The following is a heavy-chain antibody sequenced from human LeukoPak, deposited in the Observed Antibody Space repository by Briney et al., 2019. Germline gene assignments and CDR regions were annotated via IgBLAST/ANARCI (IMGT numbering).Heavy chain of an antibody. V-gene: IGHV1-18*01. CDR2: ISAYNGNT. J-gene: IGHJ4*02. CDR3: ARNSGIVVVPAANDY. Sequence: ASVKVSFKASGYTFTSYGISWVRQAPGQGLEWMGWISAYNGNTNYAQKLQGRVTMTTDTSTSTAYMELRSLRSDDTAVYYCARNSGIVVVPAANDYWGQGTLVTVSS. CDR1: GYTFTSYG. D-gene: IGHD2-2*01.